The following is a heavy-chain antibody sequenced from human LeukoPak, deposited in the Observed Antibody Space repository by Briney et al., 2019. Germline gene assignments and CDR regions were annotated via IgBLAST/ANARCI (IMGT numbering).Heavy chain of an antibody. CDR1: GFIFNDYA. Sequence: GGSLRLSCAASGFIFNDYAMHWVRQAPGKGLEWVSGISWNSDIIDYADSVKGRFTISRDNAKNSLYLQINSLRAEDTALYYCAKGLNFGAFDFWGQGTMVTVSS. D-gene: IGHD1-7*01. CDR3: AKGLNFGAFDF. V-gene: IGHV3-9*01. CDR2: ISWNSDII. J-gene: IGHJ3*01.